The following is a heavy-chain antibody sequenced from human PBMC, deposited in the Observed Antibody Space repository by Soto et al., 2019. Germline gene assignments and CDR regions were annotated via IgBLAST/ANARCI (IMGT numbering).Heavy chain of an antibody. J-gene: IGHJ5*01. CDR2: IYYTGTT. Sequence: QVQLQESGPRLVKPSQTLSLTCSVSGASIRSGRYYWGWIRQSPGRGLEWIGYIYYTGTTHYNPAVKSRVTILLDNSKDQFSLTLTSVTAADTAIYYCATVLHDYGTTWVDSWGQGTQVTVSS. CDR1: GASIRSGRYY. D-gene: IGHD3-16*01. CDR3: ATVLHDYGTTWVDS. V-gene: IGHV4-30-4*01.